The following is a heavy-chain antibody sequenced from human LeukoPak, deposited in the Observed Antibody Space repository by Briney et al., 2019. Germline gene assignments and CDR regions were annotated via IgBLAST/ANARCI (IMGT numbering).Heavy chain of an antibody. CDR3: ARDQWLPTVAGTGGNDY. CDR1: GFTVSSNY. D-gene: IGHD6-19*01. V-gene: IGHV3-66*01. Sequence: PGGSLRLSCAASGFTVSSNYMSWVRQAPGKGLEWVSVIYSGGSTYYADSVKGRFTISRDNSKNTLYLQMNSLRAEDTAVYYCARDQWLPTVAGTGGNDYWGQGTLVTVSS. CDR2: IYSGGST. J-gene: IGHJ4*02.